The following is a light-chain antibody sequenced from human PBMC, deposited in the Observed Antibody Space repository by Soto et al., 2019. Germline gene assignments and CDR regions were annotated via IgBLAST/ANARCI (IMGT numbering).Light chain of an antibody. CDR2: GAS. J-gene: IGKJ4*01. Sequence: EIVMTKSPATLSVSPGERATLSCRASQNVNSNLAWNQQKPGQPPRLLIHGASSRAAGIPDRFSGSGSGTDFTLTISRLEPGDFAVYYCQQHDNAVTFGGGTKVDI. CDR3: QQHDNAVT. CDR1: QNVNSN. V-gene: IGKV3D-15*01.